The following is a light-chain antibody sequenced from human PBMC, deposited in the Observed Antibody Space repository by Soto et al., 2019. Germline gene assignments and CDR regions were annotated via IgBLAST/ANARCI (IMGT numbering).Light chain of an antibody. CDR2: AAS. J-gene: IGKJ4*01. Sequence: DIQMTQSPSSLSASVGDRVTITCRASQSISSYLNWYQQKPGKAPKLLIYAASSLQSGVPSRFSGSGSGTEFTLTISSLQPDDFATYYCQHYNSYFGTFGGGTKVDNK. CDR1: QSISSY. CDR3: QHYNSYFGT. V-gene: IGKV1-39*01.